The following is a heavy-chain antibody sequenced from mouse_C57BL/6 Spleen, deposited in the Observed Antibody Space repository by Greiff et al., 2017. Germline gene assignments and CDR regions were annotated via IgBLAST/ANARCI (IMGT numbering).Heavy chain of an antibody. CDR1: GYSITSGYD. V-gene: IGHV3-1*01. CDR3: AIDSSGFFAY. J-gene: IGHJ3*01. CDR2: ISYSGST. Sequence: EVQVVESGPGMVKPSQSLSLTCTVTGYSITSGYDWHWIRHFPGNKLEWMGYISYSGSTNYNPSLKSRISITHDTSKNHFFLKLNSVTTEDTATYYCAIDSSGFFAYWGQGTLVTVSA. D-gene: IGHD3-2*02.